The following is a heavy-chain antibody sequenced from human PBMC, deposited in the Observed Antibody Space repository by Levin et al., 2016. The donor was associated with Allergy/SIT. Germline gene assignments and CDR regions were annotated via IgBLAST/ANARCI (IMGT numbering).Heavy chain of an antibody. V-gene: IGHV4-34*01. CDR2: INHSGST. CDR3: ARDGSPPDYFDY. CDR1: GGSFSGYY. Sequence: SETLSLTCAVYGGSFSGYYWSWIRQPPGKGLEWIGEINHSGSTNYNPSLKSRVTISVDTSKNQFSLKLSSVTAADTAVYYCARDGSPPDYFDYWGQGTLVTVSS. J-gene: IGHJ4*02. D-gene: IGHD5-24*01.